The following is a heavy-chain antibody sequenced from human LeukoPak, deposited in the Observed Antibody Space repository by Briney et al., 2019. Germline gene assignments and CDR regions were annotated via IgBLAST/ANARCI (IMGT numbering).Heavy chain of an antibody. J-gene: IGHJ4*02. CDR1: GFTFSSYS. CDR2: ISSSSSYI. Sequence: GGSLRLSCAASGFTFSSYSMNWVRQAPGKGLEWVSSISSSSSYIYYADSVKGRFTISRDNAKNSLYLQMNSLRAEDTAVYYCARGGEIRYCSSTSCYQSDYWGQRTLVTVSS. CDR3: ARGGEIRYCSSTSCYQSDY. V-gene: IGHV3-21*01. D-gene: IGHD2-2*01.